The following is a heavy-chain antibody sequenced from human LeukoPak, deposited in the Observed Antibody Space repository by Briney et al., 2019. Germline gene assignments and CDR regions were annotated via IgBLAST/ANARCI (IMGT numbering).Heavy chain of an antibody. CDR2: IDPSDSYT. CDR3: ARLLPGIAAAGTDY. J-gene: IGHJ4*02. D-gene: IGHD6-13*01. Sequence: GASLKISCKGSGYFFTSYWIGWVRQMPGKGLEWMGRIDPSDSYTNYSPSFQGHITISADKSISTAYLQSSSLKASDTAMYYCARLLPGIAAAGTDYWGQGTLVTVSS. CDR1: GYFFTSYW. V-gene: IGHV5-10-1*01.